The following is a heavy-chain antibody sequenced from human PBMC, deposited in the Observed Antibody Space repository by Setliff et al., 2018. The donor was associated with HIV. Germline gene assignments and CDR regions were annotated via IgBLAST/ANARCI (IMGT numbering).Heavy chain of an antibody. D-gene: IGHD6-19*01. CDR3: VRHRSAVAGTRIGYCYYMDV. V-gene: IGHV5-51*01. CDR2: IYPGDSDI. Sequence: GESLRISCEASGYTFTNYWIGWVRQMPGKGLEWMGIIYPGDSDIIYSPSFQGQVTISADKSITTAYLQWSSLKASDTAIYYCVRHRSAVAGTRIGYCYYMDVWGKGTTVTVSS. CDR1: GYTFTNYW. J-gene: IGHJ6*03.